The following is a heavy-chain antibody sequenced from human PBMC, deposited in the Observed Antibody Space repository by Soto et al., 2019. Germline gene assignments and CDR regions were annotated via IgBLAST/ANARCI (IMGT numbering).Heavy chain of an antibody. CDR1: GFVFEMYW. J-gene: IGHJ4*02. CDR3: TRGPRPISTGTGAY. D-gene: IGHD3-10*01. CDR2: ISDDGART. V-gene: IGHV3-74*01. Sequence: PGGSLRLSCAASGFVFEMYWMHWVRQTPGKGPEWVSRISDDGARTDYADSVKGRFTISRDNVNDTLYLQMNNLRAEDSGLYYCTRGPRPISTGTGAYWGQGTQVTVSS.